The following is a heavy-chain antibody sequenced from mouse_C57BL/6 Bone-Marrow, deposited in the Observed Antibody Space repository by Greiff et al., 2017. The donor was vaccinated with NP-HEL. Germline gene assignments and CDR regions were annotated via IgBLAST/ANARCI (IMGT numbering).Heavy chain of an antibody. CDR1: GYTFTSYW. Sequence: QVQLQQPGAELVKPGASVKMSCKASGYTFTSYWITWVKQRPGQGLEWIGDIYPGSGSTNYNEKFKSKATLTVDTSSSTAYMQLSSLTSEDSAVYYCARHYDYDGPSMDYWGQGTSVTVSS. CDR2: IYPGSGST. J-gene: IGHJ4*01. CDR3: ARHYDYDGPSMDY. V-gene: IGHV1-55*01. D-gene: IGHD2-4*01.